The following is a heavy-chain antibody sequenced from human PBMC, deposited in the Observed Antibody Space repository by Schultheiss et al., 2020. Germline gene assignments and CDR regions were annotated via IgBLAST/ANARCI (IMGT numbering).Heavy chain of an antibody. J-gene: IGHJ4*02. D-gene: IGHD6-19*01. V-gene: IGHV4-34*01. CDR2: INHSGST. Sequence: SETLSLTCAVYGGSFSGYYWSWIRQPPGKGLEWIGEINHSGSTYYNPSLKSRVTISVDTSKNQFSLKLSSVTAADTAVYYCATLGYSSGWYHWYFDYWGQGTLVTVSS. CDR1: GGSFSGYY. CDR3: ATLGYSSGWYHWYFDY.